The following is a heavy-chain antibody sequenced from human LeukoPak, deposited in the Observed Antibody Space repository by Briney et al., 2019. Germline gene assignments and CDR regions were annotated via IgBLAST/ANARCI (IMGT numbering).Heavy chain of an antibody. J-gene: IGHJ4*02. CDR2: ISGSGGST. CDR1: GFTFSSYA. D-gene: IGHD2-2*01. Sequence: GGSLRLSCAASGFTFSSYAVSWVRQAPGKGLEWVSAISGSGGSTYYADSVKGRFTISRDNSKNTLYLQMNSLRAEDTAVYYCAKDPQFVVVPAARLYYFDYWGQGTLVTVSS. CDR3: AKDPQFVVVPAARLYYFDY. V-gene: IGHV3-23*01.